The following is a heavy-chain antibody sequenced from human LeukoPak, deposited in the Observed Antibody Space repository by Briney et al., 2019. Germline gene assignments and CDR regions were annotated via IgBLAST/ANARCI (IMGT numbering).Heavy chain of an antibody. J-gene: IGHJ4*02. D-gene: IGHD2-21*02. V-gene: IGHV3-23*01. CDR2: MSGSGEST. CDR3: AKGRERVGYCGGDCYLYHFDY. Sequence: TWGSLRLSCAASGFTFSSYGMIWVRQAPGKGLEWVSTMSGSGESTFYADSVKGRFTISRDNSKNTLYLQLNSLRAEDTAVYYCAKGRERVGYCGGDCYLYHFDYWGQGTLVTVSS. CDR1: GFTFSSYG.